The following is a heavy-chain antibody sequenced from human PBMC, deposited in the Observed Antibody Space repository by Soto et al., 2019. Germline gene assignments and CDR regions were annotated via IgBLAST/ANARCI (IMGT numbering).Heavy chain of an antibody. V-gene: IGHV3-7*01. CDR1: GFMFGTYW. J-gene: IGHJ6*02. D-gene: IGHD3-22*01. CDR3: VRATLSWGHYYFRGLDV. Sequence: GGSLRLSCAATGFMFGTYWMSWVRQAPGKGLEWVANIKHDGNEKYYADSVKGRFTVSRDNVKNFLHLQMSSLRGDDTGVYFCVRATLSWGHYYFRGLDVWGQGTTVTV. CDR2: IKHDGNEK.